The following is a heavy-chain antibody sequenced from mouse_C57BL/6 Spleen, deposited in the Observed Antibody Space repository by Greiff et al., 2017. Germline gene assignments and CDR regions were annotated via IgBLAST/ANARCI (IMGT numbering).Heavy chain of an antibody. CDR2: IDPSDSYT. CDR3: ARGYYSTAWFAY. D-gene: IGHD2-5*01. CDR1: GYTFTSYW. V-gene: IGHV1-50*01. Sequence: VQLQQPGAELVKPGASVKLSCKASGYTFTSYWMQWVKQRPGQGLEWIGEIDPSDSYTNYNQKFKGKATLTVDTSSSTAYMQLSSLTSEDSAVYYCARGYYSTAWFAYWGQGTLVTVSA. J-gene: IGHJ3*01.